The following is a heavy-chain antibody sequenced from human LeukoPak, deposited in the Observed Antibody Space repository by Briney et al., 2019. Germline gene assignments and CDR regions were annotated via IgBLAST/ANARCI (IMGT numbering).Heavy chain of an antibody. V-gene: IGHV4-39*01. CDR2: IYYSGST. D-gene: IGHD6-13*01. CDR1: GGSISSSSYY. J-gene: IGHJ3*02. CDR3: ARGGMGTFDI. Sequence: PSETLSLTCTVSGGSISSSSYYWGWIRQPPGKGLEWIGSIYYSGSTYYNPSLKSRVTISVDTSKNQFSLQLNSVTPDDTAVYFCARGGMGTFDIFDQGTMVFVSS.